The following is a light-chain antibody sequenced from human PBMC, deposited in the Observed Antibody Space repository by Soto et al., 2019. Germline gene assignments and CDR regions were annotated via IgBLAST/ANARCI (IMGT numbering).Light chain of an antibody. CDR2: KAS. CDR3: QQYNTYPWT. CDR1: QGISRW. Sequence: DIQMTQSPSSVSASAVERVTITCRASQGISRWLAWYQQKPGKAPNLLIYKASSLESGVPSRFSGSGSGTEFTLTISSLQPDDFVTYYCQQYNTYPWTFGQGTKVDIK. J-gene: IGKJ1*01. V-gene: IGKV1-5*03.